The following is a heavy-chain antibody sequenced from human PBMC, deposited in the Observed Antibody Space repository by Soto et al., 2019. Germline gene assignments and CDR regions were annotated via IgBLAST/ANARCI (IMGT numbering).Heavy chain of an antibody. CDR1: GFIFSSYS. CDR3: ARVMDDGGPKKYYFHY. D-gene: IGHD4-17*01. J-gene: IGHJ4*02. Sequence: GGSLRLSCAASGFIFSSYSMSWVRQAPGKGLEWVSYISSSSSTIYYADSVKGRFTISRDNAKNSLYLQMNSLRDEDTGGYYCARVMDDGGPKKYYFHYWGQGTLVTVSS. V-gene: IGHV3-48*02. CDR2: ISSSSSTI.